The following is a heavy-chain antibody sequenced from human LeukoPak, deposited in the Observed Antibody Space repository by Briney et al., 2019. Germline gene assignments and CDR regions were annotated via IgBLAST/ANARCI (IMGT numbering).Heavy chain of an antibody. CDR2: INNDGTTT. D-gene: IGHD2-15*01. CDR3: AKIHQNRVVVGAKGAFDI. J-gene: IGHJ3*02. Sequence: GGSLRLSCAASGFTFSSSWMYWVRQAPGKGLVWVSRINNDGTTTTDADSVKGRFTISRDTSKDTVYLQMDSLRAEDTAIYYCAKIHQNRVVVGAKGAFDIWGQGTVVTVSS. V-gene: IGHV3-74*01. CDR1: GFTFSSSW.